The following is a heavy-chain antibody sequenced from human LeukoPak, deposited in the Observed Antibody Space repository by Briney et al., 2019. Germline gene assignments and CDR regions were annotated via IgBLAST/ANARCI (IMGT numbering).Heavy chain of an antibody. Sequence: SETLSLTCTVSGDSISSSYWSWIRQPAGKGLEWIRRIYSSGITNYNPSLSSRVTMSLDTSKNQFSLKLNSVTAADTALYYCARLNNRVLFDSWGQGTLVTVSS. V-gene: IGHV4-4*07. D-gene: IGHD1-14*01. CDR3: ARLNNRVLFDS. CDR2: IYSSGIT. CDR1: GDSISSSY. J-gene: IGHJ4*02.